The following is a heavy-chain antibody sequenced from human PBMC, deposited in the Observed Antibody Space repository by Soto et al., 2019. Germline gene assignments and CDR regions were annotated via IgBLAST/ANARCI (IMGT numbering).Heavy chain of an antibody. J-gene: IGHJ6*02. V-gene: IGHV3-9*01. Sequence: EVQLVESGGGLVQPGRSLRLSCAASGFTFDDYAMHWVRQAPGKGLEWVSGISWNSGTIVYADSVKGRFTISRDNAKHSLYLQMNSLRAEDTALYYCAKDMRGGSSSSRYYYGLDVWGQGTTVTVSS. CDR3: AKDMRGGSSSSRYYYGLDV. CDR1: GFTFDDYA. CDR2: ISWNSGTI. D-gene: IGHD6-13*01.